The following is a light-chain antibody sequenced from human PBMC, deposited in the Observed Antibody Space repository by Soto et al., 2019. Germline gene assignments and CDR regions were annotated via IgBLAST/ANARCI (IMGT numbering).Light chain of an antibody. V-gene: IGLV2-14*01. CDR3: NSRGGSRPYYV. J-gene: IGLJ1*01. CDR2: EVS. Sequence: QSALTQPASVSGSPGQSITISCTGTSSDIGAYNSVSWYQQYPGRAPKLMIYEVSNRPSGVSARFSASKSGNTASLTISGLQAEDEADYYCNSRGGSRPYYVCGTGTKVTVL. CDR1: SSDIGAYNS.